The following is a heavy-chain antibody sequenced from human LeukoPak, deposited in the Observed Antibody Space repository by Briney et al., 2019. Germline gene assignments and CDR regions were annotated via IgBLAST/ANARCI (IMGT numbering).Heavy chain of an antibody. Sequence: PGGSLRLSCAASGFTFSSYTMYWVRQAPGKGLEWVSSISRSSSYIYYADSVKGRFTISRDNAKNSLYLQMHTLRAEDTAVYYCARGSTVVRGVSPAGDYWGQGTLVTVSS. J-gene: IGHJ4*02. CDR2: ISRSSSYI. V-gene: IGHV3-21*01. CDR3: ARGSTVVRGVSPAGDY. CDR1: GFTFSSYT. D-gene: IGHD3-10*01.